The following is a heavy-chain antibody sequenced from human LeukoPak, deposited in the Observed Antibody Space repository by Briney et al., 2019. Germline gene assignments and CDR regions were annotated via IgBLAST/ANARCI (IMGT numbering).Heavy chain of an antibody. V-gene: IGHV3-23*01. Sequence: GGSLRLSCAASGFTFSTYAMTWVRQAPGKGLEWVSTISGSGDNTYYADSVKGRFTISRDNSKNTLYLQMNSLRAEDTAVYYCAKGTQGNRGDWGQGTLVTVSS. CDR3: AKGTQGNRGD. CDR2: ISGSGDNT. CDR1: GFTFSTYA. J-gene: IGHJ4*02. D-gene: IGHD1-14*01.